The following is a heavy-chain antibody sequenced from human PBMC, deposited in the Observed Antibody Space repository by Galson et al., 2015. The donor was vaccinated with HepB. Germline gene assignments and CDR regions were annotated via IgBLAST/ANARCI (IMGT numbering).Heavy chain of an antibody. J-gene: IGHJ6*02. D-gene: IGHD5-18*01. CDR3: ARATAGTGIYYYYYYAMDV. CDR1: GGSISSGGYY. Sequence: LSLTCTVSGGSISSGGYYWSWIRQHPGKGLEWIGYIYDSGSTYYSPSLKSRLNISVDPSKNQFSLQLSSVTAADTAVYYCARATAGTGIYYYYYYAMDVWGQGTTVTVSS. V-gene: IGHV4-31*03. CDR2: IYDSGST.